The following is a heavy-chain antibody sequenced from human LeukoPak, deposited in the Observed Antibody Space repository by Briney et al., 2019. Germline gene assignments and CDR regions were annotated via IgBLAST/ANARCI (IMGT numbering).Heavy chain of an antibody. CDR1: GYSFTTYW. V-gene: IGHV5-51*01. CDR2: IYPDDSDT. CDR3: ARHNYSNFPFDY. D-gene: IGHD4-11*01. Sequence: GESLKISCKGSGYSFTTYWIGWVRQMPGKGMEWMGNIYPDDSDTRYSPSFQGQVTISADKSISTAYLQWSSLKASDTAIYYCARHNYSNFPFDYWGQGTLVTVSS. J-gene: IGHJ4*02.